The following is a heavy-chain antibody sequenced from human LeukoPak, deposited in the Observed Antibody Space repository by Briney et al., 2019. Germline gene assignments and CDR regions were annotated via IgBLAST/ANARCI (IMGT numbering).Heavy chain of an antibody. J-gene: IGHJ4*02. D-gene: IGHD5-18*01. CDR2: ISWDGGST. V-gene: IGHV3-43D*03. Sequence: GGSLRLSCAASGFTFDDYAMHWVRQAPGKGLEWVSLISWDGGSTYYADSVKGRFTISRDNSKNSLYLQMNSLRAEDTALYYCAKSVDTAMVIDYWGQGTLVTVSP. CDR1: GFTFDDYA. CDR3: AKSVDTAMVIDY.